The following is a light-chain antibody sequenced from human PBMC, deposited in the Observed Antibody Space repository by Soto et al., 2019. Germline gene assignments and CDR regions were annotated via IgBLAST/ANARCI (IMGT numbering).Light chain of an antibody. CDR1: QDIKND. Sequence: AIKMTKSQSSLSASVGNRVTITCRASQDIKNDLGWYQQKPGKAPNLLIYVASTLQIGVPSRFSGSGSGTDFTLTISSLQPEDFATYYCLQGYNFPHTFGPGTKVDIK. CDR3: LQGYNFPHT. J-gene: IGKJ3*01. CDR2: VAS. V-gene: IGKV1-6*01.